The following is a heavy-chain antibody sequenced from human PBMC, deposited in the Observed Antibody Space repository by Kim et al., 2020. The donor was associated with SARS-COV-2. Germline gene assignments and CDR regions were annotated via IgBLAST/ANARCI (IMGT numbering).Heavy chain of an antibody. CDR3: ARHEISGYYYFFDH. D-gene: IGHD3-22*01. Sequence: SETLSLTCTISGGSITSSSYYWGWIRQTPGKGLEWIGSIYYSGSTYYNPSLKSRVTISVDTSKDQFSLNLSTVTASDTALYFCARHEISGYYYFFDHWGHGILVTVSS. V-gene: IGHV4-39*01. J-gene: IGHJ4*01. CDR2: IYYSGST. CDR1: GGSITSSSYY.